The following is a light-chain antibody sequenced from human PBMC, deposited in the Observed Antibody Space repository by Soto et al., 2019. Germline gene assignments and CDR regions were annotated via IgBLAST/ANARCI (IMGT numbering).Light chain of an antibody. V-gene: IGKV3-20*01. Sequence: EVVLTQSPGSLSLSPGQRATLSCRASQSVDSTFFAWYQKKPGQAPRLLIYGASKRATGIPDRFSGSGSGTDFTLIISTLDPEDFAVYYCQQSMSSVTFGQGTKAEIK. CDR1: QSVDSTF. CDR2: GAS. J-gene: IGKJ1*01. CDR3: QQSMSSVT.